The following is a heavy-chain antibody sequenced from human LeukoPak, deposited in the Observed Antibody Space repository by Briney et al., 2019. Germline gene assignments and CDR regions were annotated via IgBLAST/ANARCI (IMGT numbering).Heavy chain of an antibody. J-gene: IGHJ6*03. CDR3: ARFSYYYYYMDV. V-gene: IGHV4-39*01. Sequence: SETLSLTCIVSGGSISSSSYYWGWIRQPPGKELEWIGSIYYSGSTYYNPSPKSRVTISVDTSKIQFSLKLSSVTAADTAVYYCARFSYYYYYMDVWGKGTTVTVSS. CDR2: IYYSGST. CDR1: GGSISSSSYY.